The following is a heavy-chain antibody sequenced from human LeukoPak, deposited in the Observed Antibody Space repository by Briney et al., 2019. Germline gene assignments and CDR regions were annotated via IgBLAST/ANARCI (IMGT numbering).Heavy chain of an antibody. J-gene: IGHJ3*02. Sequence: GGSLRFSCAASGFTFSSYEMKWVRQAPGKGLEWVSYISSSGTSIYYADSVRGRFTISRDNAKNSLYLQMNSLRAEDTAVYYCATGEGGSYYDSRGYYSDIWGQGTMVTVSS. V-gene: IGHV3-48*03. CDR3: ATGEGGSYYDSRGYYSDI. CDR1: GFTFSSYE. D-gene: IGHD3-22*01. CDR2: ISSSGTSI.